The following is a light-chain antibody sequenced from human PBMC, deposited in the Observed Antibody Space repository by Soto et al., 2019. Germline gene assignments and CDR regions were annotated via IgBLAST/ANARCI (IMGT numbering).Light chain of an antibody. Sequence: QSPSTLSASVGDRVTISCRASQSISTHLAWYQQKPGKAPKFLISRASRLETGVPSRFSGSGSGTEFTLTISSLQPDDFATYYCQQYSTFSLTFGQGTKVDI. CDR1: QSISTH. CDR3: QQYSTFSLT. J-gene: IGKJ1*01. CDR2: RAS. V-gene: IGKV1-5*03.